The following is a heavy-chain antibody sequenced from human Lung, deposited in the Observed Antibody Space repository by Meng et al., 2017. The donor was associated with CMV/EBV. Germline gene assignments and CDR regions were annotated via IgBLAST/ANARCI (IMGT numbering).Heavy chain of an antibody. J-gene: IGHJ6*02. D-gene: IGHD2-21*02. CDR1: GFTFDDFA. V-gene: IGHV3-9*01. CDR3: TKGGGERVTFDAMDV. CDR2: ISGNTGFI. Sequence: SLRLXXTASGFTFDDFAMHWARQSPGEGLEWVSGISGNTGFIGYADSVKGRFTISRDNAKKTLSLQINTLRAEDTALYYCTKGGGERVTFDAMDVWGQGTXVTVSS.